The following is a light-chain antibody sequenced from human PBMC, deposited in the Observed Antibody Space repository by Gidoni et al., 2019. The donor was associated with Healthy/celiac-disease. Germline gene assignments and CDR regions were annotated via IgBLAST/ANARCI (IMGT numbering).Light chain of an antibody. V-gene: IGKV1-39*01. CDR3: QQSYSTPTT. CDR1: QSISSF. CDR2: AAS. J-gene: IGKJ2*01. Sequence: IRMTQSPSSLSASLGDSVTITCRASQSISSFLNWYQHRQGKAPRLLIYAASSLQSGVPSMFSGSGSGTHFTLTISSLQPEDFATYYCQQSYSTPTTFGQGTKLEIK.